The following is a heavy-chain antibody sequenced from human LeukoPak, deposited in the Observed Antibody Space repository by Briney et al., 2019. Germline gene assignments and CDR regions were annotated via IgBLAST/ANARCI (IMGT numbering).Heavy chain of an antibody. CDR1: GYYFTNYW. Sequence: GESLKISCKGSGYYFTNYWIGWVRQMPGKGLEWMTIIYPGDSDTTYSPSFQGQVTISADKHISTAYLQWSSLKASDTAMYYCARQKAVGATTCPGYWGQGTLVTVSS. J-gene: IGHJ4*02. CDR2: IYPGDSDT. D-gene: IGHD1-26*01. V-gene: IGHV5-51*01. CDR3: ARQKAVGATTCPGY.